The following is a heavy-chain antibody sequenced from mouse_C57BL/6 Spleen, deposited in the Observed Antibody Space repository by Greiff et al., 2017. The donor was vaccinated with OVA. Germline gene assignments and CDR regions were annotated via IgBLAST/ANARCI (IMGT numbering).Heavy chain of an antibody. V-gene: IGHV5-4*01. CDR2: ISDGGSYT. D-gene: IGHD4-1*01. CDR3: ARDPGVYWYFDV. CDR1: GFTFSSYA. Sequence: EVQLVESGGGLVKPGGSLKLSCAASGFTFSSYAMSWVRQTPEKRLEWVATISDGGSYTYYPDNVKGRFTISRDNAKNNLYLQMSHLKSEDTAMYYCARDPGVYWYFDVWGTGTTVTVSS. J-gene: IGHJ1*03.